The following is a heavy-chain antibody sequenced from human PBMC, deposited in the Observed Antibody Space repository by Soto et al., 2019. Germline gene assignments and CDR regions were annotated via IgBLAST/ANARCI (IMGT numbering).Heavy chain of an antibody. CDR1: GGSFSTYY. V-gene: IGHV4-59*08. Sequence: SETLSLTCTVSGGSFSTYYWSWIRQPPGKGLEWIGYIYDSRSINYNPSLKSRVTISVDTSKNQFSLKLSSVTAADTAVYYCARLPDSSSWFVSNWFDPWGQGILVTVSS. CDR3: ARLPDSSSWFVSNWFDP. J-gene: IGHJ5*02. CDR2: IYDSRSI. D-gene: IGHD6-13*01.